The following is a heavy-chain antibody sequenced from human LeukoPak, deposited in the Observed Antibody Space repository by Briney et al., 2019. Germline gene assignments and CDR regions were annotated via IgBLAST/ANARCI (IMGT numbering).Heavy chain of an antibody. CDR3: AHGTVYQLDY. CDR2: IKQDGSEK. Sequence: GGSLRLSCAASGLTVSSNCMSWVRQAPGKGLEWVANIKQDGSEKYYVDSVKGRFIISRDNSKNTLYLQMSSLRAEDTAVYYCAHGTVYQLDYWGRGTLVTVSS. D-gene: IGHD2-2*01. CDR1: GLTVSSNC. V-gene: IGHV3-7*03. J-gene: IGHJ1*01.